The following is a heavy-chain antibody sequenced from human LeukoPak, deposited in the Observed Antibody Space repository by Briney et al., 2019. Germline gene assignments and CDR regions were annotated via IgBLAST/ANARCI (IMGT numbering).Heavy chain of an antibody. Sequence: GGSLRLSCAASGFTFSSYAMHWVRPTPGKGLEWVAVISYDGSNKYYADSVKGRFTISRDNSKNTLYLQMNSLRAEDTAVYYCARDLGVVGTFDYWGQGTLVTVSS. D-gene: IGHD2-2*01. V-gene: IGHV3-30-3*01. CDR2: ISYDGSNK. J-gene: IGHJ4*02. CDR1: GFTFSSYA. CDR3: ARDLGVVGTFDY.